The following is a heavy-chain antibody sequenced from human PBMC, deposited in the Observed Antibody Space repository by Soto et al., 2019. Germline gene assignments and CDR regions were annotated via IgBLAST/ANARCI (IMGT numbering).Heavy chain of an antibody. D-gene: IGHD5-12*01. CDR1: GFTFSSYS. J-gene: IGHJ4*02. V-gene: IGHV3-21*01. CDR3: ARGSIVATSLTPFDF. Sequence: EVQLVESGGGLVKPGGSLRLSCAASGFTFSSYSMNWVRQAPGKGLEWVSSISASSSYIYYADSVKGRFTVSRDNAKNSLYRQINTLRGENTAVYYGARGSIVATSLTPFDFWGKGTLVIVSS. CDR2: ISASSSYI.